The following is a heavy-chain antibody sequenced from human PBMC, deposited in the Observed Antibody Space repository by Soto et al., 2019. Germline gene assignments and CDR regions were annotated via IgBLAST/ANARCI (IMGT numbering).Heavy chain of an antibody. Sequence: QVQLVQSGAEVKKPGASVKVSCEASGYTFISYYMHWVRQAPGQGLEWMGIINPSGDSTTYAQKFRGRFTMTRDTSTNTLFMELSSLRSEDTAVYYCARVPTESYYYDSSGYQDWYFDLWGRGTLVTVSS. CDR3: ARVPTESYYYDSSGYQDWYFDL. V-gene: IGHV1-46*01. J-gene: IGHJ2*01. CDR2: INPSGDST. D-gene: IGHD3-22*01. CDR1: GYTFISYY.